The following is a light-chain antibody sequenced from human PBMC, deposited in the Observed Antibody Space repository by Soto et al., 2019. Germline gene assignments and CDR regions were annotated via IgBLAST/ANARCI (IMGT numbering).Light chain of an antibody. CDR3: RSYTSSSTPVV. CDR1: SSDVGGYNY. V-gene: IGLV2-14*01. CDR2: EVS. J-gene: IGLJ2*01. Sequence: QSALTQPASVSGSPGQSITISCTGTSSDVGGYNYVSWYQQQPGKAPKLMIYEVSNRPSGVSNRFSGSKSGNTASLTISGLQAEDEADYYCRSYTSSSTPVVFGGGTQLTVL.